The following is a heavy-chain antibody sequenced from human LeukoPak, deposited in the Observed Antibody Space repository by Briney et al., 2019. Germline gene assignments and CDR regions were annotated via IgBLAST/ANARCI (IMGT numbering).Heavy chain of an antibody. CDR1: GFTFSDSY. V-gene: IGHV3-11*01. J-gene: IGHJ4*02. CDR2: ISTSGRTI. CDR3: ASSSEGEFDY. Sequence: PGGSLRLSCAAPGFTFSDSYMSWIRQAPGKGLEWVSYISTSGRTIYYADSVKGRFTISSDNAKNSLYLQMNSLRAEDTAVYYCASSSEGEFDYWGQGTLVTVSS. D-gene: IGHD3-10*01.